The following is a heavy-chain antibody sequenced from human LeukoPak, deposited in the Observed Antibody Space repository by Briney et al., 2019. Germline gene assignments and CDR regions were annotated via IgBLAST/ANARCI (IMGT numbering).Heavy chain of an antibody. J-gene: IGHJ4*02. D-gene: IGHD6-19*01. CDR3: ARAGAVVGTYFDY. V-gene: IGHV1-69*04. CDR1: GGTFSSYA. CDR2: IIPILGIA. Sequence: ASVKVSCKASGGTFSSYAISWVRQAPGQGLKWMGRIIPILGIANYAQKFQGRVTITADKSTSTAYMELSSLRSEDTAVYYCARAGAVVGTYFDYWGQGTLVTVSS.